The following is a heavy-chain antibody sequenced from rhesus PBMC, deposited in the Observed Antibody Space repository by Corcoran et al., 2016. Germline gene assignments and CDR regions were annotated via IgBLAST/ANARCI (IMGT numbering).Heavy chain of an antibody. V-gene: IGHV4S14*01. CDR2: IYGSGGSN. CDR1: GGSISSGYY. D-gene: IGHD3-34*01. J-gene: IGHJ4*01. CDR3: ASEKWGDYYREWDY. Sequence: QVQLQESGPGLVKPSETLSLTCAVSGGSISSGYYYWSWIRQPPGKGREWIGSIYGSGGSNYLNPSLKCRVTLSVDTSKNQFSLKLSSVTAADTAVYYCASEKWGDYYREWDYWGQGVLVTVSS.